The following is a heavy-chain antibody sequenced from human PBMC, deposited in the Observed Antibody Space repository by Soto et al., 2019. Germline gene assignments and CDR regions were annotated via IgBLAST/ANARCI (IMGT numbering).Heavy chain of an antibody. CDR3: ARGLYGDSIDY. D-gene: IGHD4-17*01. J-gene: IGHJ4*02. Sequence: QVQLVQSGAEVKKPGSSVKVSCKASGGTFSSYTISWVRQAPGQGLEWMGRIIPILGIANYAQKFQGRVTITADKTTSTAYLELSSLSTEDTAVYYCARGLYGDSIDYWGQGTLVTVSS. V-gene: IGHV1-69*02. CDR2: IIPILGIA. CDR1: GGTFSSYT.